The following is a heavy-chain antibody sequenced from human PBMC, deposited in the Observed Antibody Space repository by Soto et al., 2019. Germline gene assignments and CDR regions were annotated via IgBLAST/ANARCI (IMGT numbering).Heavy chain of an antibody. CDR1: GFTFSNYA. J-gene: IGHJ4*02. CDR2: ISGSVGST. V-gene: IGHV3-23*01. D-gene: IGHD6-13*01. CDR3: AKAGGAAGTVDYFDY. Sequence: PGGSLSLSCAASGFTFSNYAISWVRQSPGKGLEWVSVISGSVGSTYYADSVKGRFTITRDNAKNTLYLQMNSLRAEDTAVYYCAKAGGAAGTVDYFDYGGQGTLVTVSS.